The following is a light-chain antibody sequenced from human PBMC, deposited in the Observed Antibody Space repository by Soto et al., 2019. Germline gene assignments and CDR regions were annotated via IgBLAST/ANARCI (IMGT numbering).Light chain of an antibody. V-gene: IGKV1-5*03. CDR1: QSISSW. CDR2: KAS. Sequence: DIQMTQSPSTLSASVGDRVTITCRASQSISSWLAWYQQKPGKAPKLLIYKASSLESGVPSRFSGSGSGTEFSLTISSLQPDDFATYSCQQYNSYWTFGQGTKVELK. CDR3: QQYNSYWT. J-gene: IGKJ1*01.